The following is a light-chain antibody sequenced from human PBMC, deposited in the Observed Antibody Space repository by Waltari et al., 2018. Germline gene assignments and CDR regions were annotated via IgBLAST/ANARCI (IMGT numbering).Light chain of an antibody. Sequence: EIVLTQSPDTLSLSPGETATLSCRASQSVSRYLAWYQQKPGQAPRLLIYDASSRATGIPDRFSGSWSGTDFSLTIIRLEPDDFAVYYCQKYVSLPATFGQGTKVEIK. CDR3: QKYVSLPAT. V-gene: IGKV3-20*01. CDR1: QSVSRY. J-gene: IGKJ1*01. CDR2: DAS.